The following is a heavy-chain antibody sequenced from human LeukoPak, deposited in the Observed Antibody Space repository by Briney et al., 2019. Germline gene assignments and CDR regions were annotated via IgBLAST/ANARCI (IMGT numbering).Heavy chain of an antibody. CDR1: GFTFSSYW. CDR3: ATLGGGSPKYYFDY. D-gene: IGHD3-16*01. J-gene: IGHJ4*02. Sequence: QLGGSLRLSCAASGFTFSSYWMHWVRQAPGKGLVWVSRINSDGSSTSYADSVKGRFTISRDNAKNTLYLQMNRLRAEDTAVYYCATLGGGSPKYYFDYWGQGTLVTVSS. CDR2: INSDGSST. V-gene: IGHV3-74*01.